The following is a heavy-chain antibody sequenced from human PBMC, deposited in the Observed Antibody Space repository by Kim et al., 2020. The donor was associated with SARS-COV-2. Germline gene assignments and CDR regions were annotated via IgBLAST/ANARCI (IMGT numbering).Heavy chain of an antibody. Sequence: SETLSLTCTVSGGSISSSSYYWGWIRQPPGKGLEWIGSIYYSGSTYYNPSLKSRVTISVDTSKNQFSLKLSSVTAADTAVYYCATSDNSSIAARRRRTNGMDVWGQGTTVTVSS. CDR1: GGSISSSSYY. J-gene: IGHJ6*02. V-gene: IGHV4-39*01. CDR2: IYYSGST. D-gene: IGHD6-6*01. CDR3: ATSDNSSIAARRRRTNGMDV.